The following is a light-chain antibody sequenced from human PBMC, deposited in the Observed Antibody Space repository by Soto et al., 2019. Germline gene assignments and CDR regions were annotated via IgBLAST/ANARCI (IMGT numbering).Light chain of an antibody. CDR2: DVS. CDR1: SSDIGGYNY. CDR3: CSYAATTHG. J-gene: IGLJ1*01. V-gene: IGLV2-11*01. Sequence: QSALTQPPSVSGSPGQSVTISCTGTSSDIGGYNYVSWYKQLPGKAPKVMIYDVSKRPSGVPDRFSGSNSGNTASLTISGLQAEEEADYYCCSYAATTHGFGTGTKVTVL.